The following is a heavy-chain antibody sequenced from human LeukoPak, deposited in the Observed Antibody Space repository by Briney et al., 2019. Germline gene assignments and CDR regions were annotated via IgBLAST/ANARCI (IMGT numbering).Heavy chain of an antibody. CDR2: MYNSGST. J-gene: IGHJ4*02. CDR1: GGSISGSY. Sequence: SETLSLTCTVSGGSISGSYWGWIRQPPGKGLEWIAYMYNSGSTSYNPSLKSRVTISIDTSKNQFSLKLSSLTAADTAIYYCARGIESYGDYGYWGQGILVTVSS. V-gene: IGHV4-59*01. D-gene: IGHD4-17*01. CDR3: ARGIESYGDYGY.